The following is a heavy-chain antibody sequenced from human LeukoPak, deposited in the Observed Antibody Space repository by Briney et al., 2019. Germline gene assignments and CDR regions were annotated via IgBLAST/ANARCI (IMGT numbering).Heavy chain of an antibody. CDR1: GGSISSNW. V-gene: IGHV4-59*01. CDR2: IYYSGST. CDR3: ARGRDGYNFDY. Sequence: SETLSLTCAVSGGSISSNWWSWIRQPPGKGLEWIGCIYYSGSTNYNPSLKSRVTISVDTSKNQFSLKLSSVTAADTAVYYCARGRDGYNFDYWGQGTLVTVSS. J-gene: IGHJ4*02. D-gene: IGHD5-24*01.